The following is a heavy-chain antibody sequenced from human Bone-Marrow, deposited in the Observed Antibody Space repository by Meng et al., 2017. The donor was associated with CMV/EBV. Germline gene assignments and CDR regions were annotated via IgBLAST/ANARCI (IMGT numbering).Heavy chain of an antibody. D-gene: IGHD3-9*01. Sequence: ASVKVSCKASGYTFTGYYMHWVRQAPGQGLEWMGWINPNSGGTNYAQKFQGRVTMTRDTSISTAYMELSSLRSEDTAVYYCARGSNDILTGYPYWGQGTLVTVSS. CDR3: ARGSNDILTGYPY. J-gene: IGHJ4*02. CDR2: INPNSGGT. CDR1: GYTFTGYY. V-gene: IGHV1-2*02.